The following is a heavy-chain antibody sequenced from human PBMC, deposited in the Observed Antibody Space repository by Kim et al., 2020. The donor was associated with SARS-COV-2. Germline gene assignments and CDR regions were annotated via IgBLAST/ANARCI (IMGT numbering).Heavy chain of an antibody. D-gene: IGHD2-21*02. CDR3: ARAEYCGGDCYSYFDY. Sequence: LKSRVTISVDTSKNQFSLKLSSGTAADTAVYYCARAEYCGGDCYSYFDYWGQGTLVTVSS. J-gene: IGHJ4*02. V-gene: IGHV4-34*01.